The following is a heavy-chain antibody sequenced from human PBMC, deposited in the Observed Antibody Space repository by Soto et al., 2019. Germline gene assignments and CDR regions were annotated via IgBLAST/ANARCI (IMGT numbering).Heavy chain of an antibody. J-gene: IGHJ5*02. D-gene: IGHD2-2*01. CDR2: MNPNSGGT. CDR1: GYTFNDYE. CDR3: ARIAMPARPRWYNWFDP. V-gene: IGHV1-8*02. Sequence: QEQLVQSAAEVKKPGASVKVSCMTSGYTFNDYEINWVRQATGQGLEWIGWMNPNSGGTGYAQRFPGRVTMTTSSSLSTAYLELSSLTSDDTAVYYCARIAMPARPRWYNWFDPWGQGTLVTVSS.